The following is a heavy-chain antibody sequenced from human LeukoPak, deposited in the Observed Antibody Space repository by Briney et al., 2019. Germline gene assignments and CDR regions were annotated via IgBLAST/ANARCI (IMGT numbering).Heavy chain of an antibody. Sequence: GGSLRLSCAASGFTFSDYYMSWIRQAPGKGLEWVSYISSSGSTIYYADSVKGRFTISRDNAKNSLYLQVNSLRAEDTAVYYCARVASGSSWYSWWFDPWGQGTLVTVSS. V-gene: IGHV3-11*01. CDR2: ISSSGSTI. D-gene: IGHD6-13*01. CDR3: ARVASGSSWYSWWFDP. CDR1: GFTFSDYY. J-gene: IGHJ5*02.